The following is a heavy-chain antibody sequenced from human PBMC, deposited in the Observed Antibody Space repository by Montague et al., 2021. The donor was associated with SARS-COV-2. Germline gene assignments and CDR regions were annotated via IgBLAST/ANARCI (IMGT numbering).Heavy chain of an antibody. CDR1: GDSISSGTHY. CDR2: IYTSGGT. D-gene: IGHD1-1*01. Sequence: TLSLTCTVSGDSISSGTHYWSWIRQPAGKGLEWVGRIYTSGGTNYNPSLKSRVTISVDTSNNPFSLNLSSVTAADTAVYCCARVGGNEYRFFDYWGQGSLVTVSA. CDR3: ARVGGNEYRFFDY. J-gene: IGHJ4*02. V-gene: IGHV4-61*02.